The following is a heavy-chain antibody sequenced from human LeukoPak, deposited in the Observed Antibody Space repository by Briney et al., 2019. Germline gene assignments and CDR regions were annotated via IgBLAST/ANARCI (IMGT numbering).Heavy chain of an antibody. CDR2: ISWNSGSI. CDR3: AKYSSGWSD. V-gene: IGHV3-9*01. CDR1: GFTFDDYA. Sequence: GGSLRLSCAASGFTFDDYAMHWVRHAPGKGLEWVSGISWNSGSIGYADSVKGRFTISRDNAKNSLYLQMNSLRAEDTALYYCAKYSSGWSDRGQGTLVTVSS. D-gene: IGHD6-19*01. J-gene: IGHJ4*02.